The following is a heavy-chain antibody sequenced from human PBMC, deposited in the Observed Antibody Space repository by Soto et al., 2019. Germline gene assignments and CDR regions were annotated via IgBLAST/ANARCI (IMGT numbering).Heavy chain of an antibody. CDR1: GGSISSGGYY. Sequence: PSETLSLTCTVSGGSISSGGYYWSWIRQHPGKGLEWIGYIYYSGSTYYNPSLKSRVTISVDTSKNQFSLKLSSVTAADTAVYYCARVRGNDDFWSGYYKGTFDYWGQGTLVTVSS. CDR2: IYYSGST. V-gene: IGHV4-31*03. D-gene: IGHD3-3*01. J-gene: IGHJ4*02. CDR3: ARVRGNDDFWSGYYKGTFDY.